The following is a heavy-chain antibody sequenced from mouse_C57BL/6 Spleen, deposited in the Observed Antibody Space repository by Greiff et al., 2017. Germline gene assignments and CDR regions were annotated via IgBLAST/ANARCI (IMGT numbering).Heavy chain of an antibody. Sequence: LVESVAELVRPGASVKLSCTASGFNIKNTYMHWVKQRPEQGLEWIGRIDPANGNTKYAPKFQGKATITADTSSNTAYLQLSSLTSEDTAIYYCARFITTVVVPFDYWGQGTTLTVSS. J-gene: IGHJ2*01. CDR2: IDPANGNT. D-gene: IGHD1-1*01. V-gene: IGHV14-3*01. CDR1: GFNIKNTY. CDR3: ARFITTVVVPFDY.